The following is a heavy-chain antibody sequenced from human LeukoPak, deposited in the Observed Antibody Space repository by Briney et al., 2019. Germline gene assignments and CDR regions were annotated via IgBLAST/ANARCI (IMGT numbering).Heavy chain of an antibody. Sequence: GASVKVSCKASGYTFTGYYMHWVRQAPGQGLEWMGWISAYNGNTNYAQKLQGRVTMTTDTSTSTAYMELRSLRSDDTAVYYCARALGGSYYEPWGGGTLVTVSS. J-gene: IGHJ5*02. CDR1: GYTFTGYY. CDR2: ISAYNGNT. V-gene: IGHV1-18*04. CDR3: ARALGGSYYEP. D-gene: IGHD1-26*01.